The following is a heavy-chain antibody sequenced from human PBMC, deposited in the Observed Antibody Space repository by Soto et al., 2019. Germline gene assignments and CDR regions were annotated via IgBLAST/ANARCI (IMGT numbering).Heavy chain of an antibody. Sequence: SETLSLTCAVSGGSISSGGYSWGWIRQPPGKGLEWIGSIYNSGSTYYNPSLKSRVIISVDTSKNQFSLNLSSVTAADTAVYYCARPNRDGYNLDYWGQGTPVTVSS. D-gene: IGHD5-12*01. CDR2: IYNSGST. V-gene: IGHV4-39*01. J-gene: IGHJ4*02. CDR3: ARPNRDGYNLDY. CDR1: GGSISSGGYS.